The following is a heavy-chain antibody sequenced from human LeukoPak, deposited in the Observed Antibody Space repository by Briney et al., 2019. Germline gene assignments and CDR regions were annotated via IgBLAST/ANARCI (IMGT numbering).Heavy chain of an antibody. CDR1: GGSISSYY. J-gene: IGHJ3*02. Sequence: SETLSLTCTVSGGSISSYYRSWIRQPPGKGLEWIGYIYYSGSTNYNPSLKSRVTISVDTSKNQFSLKLSSVTAADTAVYYCARRYDSSGYYADAFDIWGQGTMVTVSS. CDR2: IYYSGST. CDR3: ARRYDSSGYYADAFDI. D-gene: IGHD3-22*01. V-gene: IGHV4-59*08.